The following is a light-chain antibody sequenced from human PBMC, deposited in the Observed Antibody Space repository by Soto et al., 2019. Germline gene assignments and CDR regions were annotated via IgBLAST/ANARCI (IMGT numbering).Light chain of an antibody. Sequence: QSALTQPASVSGSPGQSITISCTGTSSDIGSDKLVSWYQQHPGRAPKIIIYEAFKRPSGVSNRFSGSRSGNTASLTIFGPRGEDEADYYCCSYAGSTTWVFGGGTKLTVL. CDR1: SSDIGSDKL. CDR3: CSYAGSTTWV. J-gene: IGLJ3*02. CDR2: EAF. V-gene: IGLV2-23*01.